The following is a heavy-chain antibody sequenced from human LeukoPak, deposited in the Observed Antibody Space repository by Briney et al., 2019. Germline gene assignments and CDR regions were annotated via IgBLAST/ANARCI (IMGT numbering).Heavy chain of an antibody. CDR2: ISGSGGST. D-gene: IGHD7-27*01. CDR1: GFTFSSYA. V-gene: IGHV3-23*01. Sequence: GGSLRFSCAASGFTFSSYAMSWVRQAPGKGLEWVSAISGSGGSTYYADSVKGRFTISRDNSKNTLYLQMNSLRAEDTAVYYCAILGTSQLFDYWGQGTLVTVSS. J-gene: IGHJ4*02. CDR3: AILGTSQLFDY.